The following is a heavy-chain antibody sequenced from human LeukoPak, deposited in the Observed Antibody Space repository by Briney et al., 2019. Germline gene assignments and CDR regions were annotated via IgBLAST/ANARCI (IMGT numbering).Heavy chain of an antibody. D-gene: IGHD3-22*01. J-gene: IGHJ3*02. CDR1: GGSISSSSYY. CDR2: RYYSGNT. V-gene: IGHV4-39*01. Sequence: SETLSLTCTVSGGSISSSSYYWGWIRQPPGKGLEWTGSRYYSGNTYYNPSLKSRVTISVDTSKNQFSLKLSSVTAADTAVYYCARGYDSSGYAFEIWGQGTMVTVSS. CDR3: ARGYDSSGYAFEI.